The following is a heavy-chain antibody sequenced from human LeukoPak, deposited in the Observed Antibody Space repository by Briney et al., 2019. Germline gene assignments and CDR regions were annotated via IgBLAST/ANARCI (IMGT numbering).Heavy chain of an antibody. J-gene: IGHJ4*02. CDR2: ISSGGSSI. Sequence: PGGSLRLSCAASGFTFSSYEMNWVRQAPGEGLEWVSYISSGGSSIYYADSVKGRFTISRDNSKNTLYLQMNSLRAEDTAVYYCAKVGFLEMEWLLYSDHWGQGTLVTDSS. V-gene: IGHV3-48*03. CDR1: GFTFSSYE. D-gene: IGHD3-3*01. CDR3: AKVGFLEMEWLLYSDH.